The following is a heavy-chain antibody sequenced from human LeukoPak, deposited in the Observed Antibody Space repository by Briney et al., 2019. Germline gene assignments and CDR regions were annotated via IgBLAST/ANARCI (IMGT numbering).Heavy chain of an antibody. CDR3: ARNRNDYGDYVHDY. D-gene: IGHD4-17*01. V-gene: IGHV3-21*01. Sequence: GGSLRLSCAASGFTFSVYSMNWVRQAPGKGLEWVSSISSSSSYIYYADSVKGRFTISRDSAKNSLYLQMNSLRAEDTAVYYCARNRNDYGDYVHDYWGQGTLVTVSS. J-gene: IGHJ4*02. CDR1: GFTFSVYS. CDR2: ISSSSSYI.